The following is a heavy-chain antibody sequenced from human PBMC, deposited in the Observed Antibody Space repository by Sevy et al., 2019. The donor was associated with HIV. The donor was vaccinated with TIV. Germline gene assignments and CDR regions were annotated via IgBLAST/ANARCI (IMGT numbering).Heavy chain of an antibody. Sequence: GGSMRHYCAASGFTFHTYWMQWVRQAPGKGLEWVANIRQDGNEIYYADSVKGRFTISRDNAMQSLYLEMNNLRVEDSGIYYCARRYFDVWGQGTLVTVSS. J-gene: IGHJ4*02. CDR3: ARRYFDV. V-gene: IGHV3-7*01. CDR1: GFTFHTYW. CDR2: IRQDGNEI.